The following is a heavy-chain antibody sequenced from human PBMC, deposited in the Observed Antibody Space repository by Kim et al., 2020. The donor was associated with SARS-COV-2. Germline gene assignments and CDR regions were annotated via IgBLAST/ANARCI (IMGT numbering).Heavy chain of an antibody. Sequence: GGSLRLSCAASGFTFTSYSMRWVRQAPGKGLEWVSGISGSGDLTDYADSVKGRFTISRDNSQNTLYLQMNSLRAEDTALYYCAKTSSRRYFDYWGQGTPV. CDR3: AKTSSRRYFDY. CDR1: GFTFTSYS. V-gene: IGHV3-23*01. D-gene: IGHD3-10*01. CDR2: ISGSGDLT. J-gene: IGHJ4*02.